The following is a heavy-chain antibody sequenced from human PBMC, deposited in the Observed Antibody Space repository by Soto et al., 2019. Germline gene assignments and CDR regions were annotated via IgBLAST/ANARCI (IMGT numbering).Heavy chain of an antibody. Sequence: VQLAESGGGLAQPGGSLRLSCAASGFTLSGYVMDWVRQAPGKGLEYVSGISSNGVGTYYANSVQGRFTISRDNSKNTVYLQMGSLRPEDMAVYYCARRARPDFYYMDVWGKGTTVTVSS. CDR2: ISSNGVGT. CDR3: ARRARPDFYYMDV. CDR1: GFTLSGYV. D-gene: IGHD6-6*01. J-gene: IGHJ6*03. V-gene: IGHV3-64*01.